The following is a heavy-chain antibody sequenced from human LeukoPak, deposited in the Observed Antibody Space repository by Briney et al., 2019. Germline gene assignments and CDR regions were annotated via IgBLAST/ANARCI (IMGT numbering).Heavy chain of an antibody. V-gene: IGHV5-51*01. CDR2: IYPGDSDT. J-gene: IGHJ4*02. CDR1: GYTFTKYW. CDR3: ARSPGYFDY. Sequence: GESLKISCRVSGYTFTKYWIGWVRQMPGKGLEWMGIIYPGDSDTRHSPSFQSQVTISADKSISTAYLQWSSLKASDTAMYYCARSPGYFDYWGQGTLVTVSS.